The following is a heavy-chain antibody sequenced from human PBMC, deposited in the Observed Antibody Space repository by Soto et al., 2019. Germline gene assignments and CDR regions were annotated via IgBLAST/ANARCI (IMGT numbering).Heavy chain of an antibody. D-gene: IGHD2-2*01. J-gene: IGHJ6*02. CDR1: GGTFSSYA. CDR2: IIPIFGTA. CDR3: ARDHRRSNSLSYYYYYGMDV. Sequence: QVQLVQSGAEVKKPGSSVKVSCKASGGTFSSYAISWVRQAPGQGLEWMGGIIPIFGTANYAQKFQGRVTINADENTSTAYMELSSLRSEDTAVYYCARDHRRSNSLSYYYYYGMDVWGQGATVTVSS. V-gene: IGHV1-69*01.